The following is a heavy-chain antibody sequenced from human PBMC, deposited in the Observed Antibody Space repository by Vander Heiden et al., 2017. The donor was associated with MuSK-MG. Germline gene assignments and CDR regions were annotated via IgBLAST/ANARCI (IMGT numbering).Heavy chain of an antibody. J-gene: IGHJ4*02. CDR2: IGEATSDFT. CDR1: GFTFSNFA. CDR3: ARGGGGDHGY. Sequence: EVQLLESGGGLVQPGGSLRLSCAASGFTFSNFALSWVRQAPGKGLEWVSAIGEATSDFTSYAAAVKGRFAISRDNSKNTVYLQMDSLRAEDTAVYYCARGGGGDHGYWGEGTLVTGSS. D-gene: IGHD2-21*01. V-gene: IGHV3-23*01.